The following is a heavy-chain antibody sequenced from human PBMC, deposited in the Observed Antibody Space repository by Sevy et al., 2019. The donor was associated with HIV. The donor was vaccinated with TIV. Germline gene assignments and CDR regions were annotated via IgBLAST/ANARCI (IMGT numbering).Heavy chain of an antibody. J-gene: IGHJ6*03. Sequence: ASVKVSCKASGYTFTGYYMHWVRQAPGQGLEWMGWINPNSGGTNYAQKFQGRVTMTRDTSISTAYMELRRLRSDDTGVYYCASPVGTDFYYMDVWGKGPTVTVSS. CDR1: GYTFTGYY. V-gene: IGHV1-2*02. D-gene: IGHD1-1*01. CDR2: INPNSGGT. CDR3: ASPVGTDFYYMDV.